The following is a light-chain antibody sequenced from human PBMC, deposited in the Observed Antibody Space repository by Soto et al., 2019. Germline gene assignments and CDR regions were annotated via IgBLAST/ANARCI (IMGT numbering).Light chain of an antibody. CDR1: SSDVGSYNY. CDR3: RSYTSISTRV. J-gene: IGLJ7*01. V-gene: IGLV2-14*01. CDR2: EVS. Sequence: QSALTQPASVSGSPGQSITISCTGTSSDVGSYNYVSWYQQHPGKAPKLMIYEVSNRPSGVSHRFSASKSGNTAALTISGLQAEDDGNDYCRSYTSISTRVFGGGTQLTVL.